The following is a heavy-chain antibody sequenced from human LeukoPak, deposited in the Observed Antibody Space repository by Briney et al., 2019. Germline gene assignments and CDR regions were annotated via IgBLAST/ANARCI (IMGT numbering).Heavy chain of an antibody. CDR3: ARVTAVAVRI. CDR2: INHSGST. Sequence: SETLSLTCAVYGGSFSGYYWSWIRQPPGKGLEWIGEINHSGSTNYNPSLKSRVTISVDKSKNQFSLKLSSVTAADTAVYYCARVTAVAVRIWGQGTMVTVSS. V-gene: IGHV4-34*01. D-gene: IGHD6-19*01. CDR1: GGSFSGYY. J-gene: IGHJ3*02.